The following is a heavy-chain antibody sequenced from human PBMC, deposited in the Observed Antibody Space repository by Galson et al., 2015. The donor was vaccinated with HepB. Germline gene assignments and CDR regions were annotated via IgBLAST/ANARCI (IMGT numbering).Heavy chain of an antibody. V-gene: IGHV1-69*10. Sequence: SVKVSCKASGGTFSSYAISWVRQAPGQGLEWMGGIIPIFGIANYAQKFQGRVTITADKSTSTAYMELSSLRSEDTAVYYCARGTYYYDGSGSYYYYGMDVWGQGTTVTVSS. CDR3: ARGTYYYDGSGSYYYYGMDV. D-gene: IGHD3-22*01. CDR2: IIPIFGIA. J-gene: IGHJ6*02. CDR1: GGTFSSYA.